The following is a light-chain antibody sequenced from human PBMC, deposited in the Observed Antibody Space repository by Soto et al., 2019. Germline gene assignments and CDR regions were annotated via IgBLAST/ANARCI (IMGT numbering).Light chain of an antibody. Sequence: QSALTQPASVSGSPGQSITISCTGTSSDVGGYNYVSWYQQHPGKAPKLMIYEVSNRPSGVSNRFSGSKSGNTASLTISGLQAEDEADYYGRPYTSSNTRVFGTGTKLPVL. CDR1: SSDVGGYNY. V-gene: IGLV2-14*01. J-gene: IGLJ1*01. CDR2: EVS. CDR3: RPYTSSNTRV.